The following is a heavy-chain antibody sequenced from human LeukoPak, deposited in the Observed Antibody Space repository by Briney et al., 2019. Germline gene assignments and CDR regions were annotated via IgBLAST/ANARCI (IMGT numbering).Heavy chain of an antibody. Sequence: GGSLRLSCVASGFTFSSYWMTWVRQAPGTGLEWVANIKQDGSEKYYVDSMKGRITISRDNAKNSLYLQMNSLRAEDTAVYYCAKESGISEFDYWGQGTLVTVSS. CDR1: GFTFSSYW. D-gene: IGHD1-26*01. CDR3: AKESGISEFDY. CDR2: IKQDGSEK. V-gene: IGHV3-7*01. J-gene: IGHJ4*02.